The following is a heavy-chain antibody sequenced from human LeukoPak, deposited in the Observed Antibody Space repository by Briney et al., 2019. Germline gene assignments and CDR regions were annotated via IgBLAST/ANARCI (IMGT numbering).Heavy chain of an antibody. CDR2: IYTSGST. CDR1: GGSISSGSYY. D-gene: IGHD6-19*01. V-gene: IGHV4-61*02. Sequence: SETLSLTCTVSGGSISSGSYYWSWIRQPAGKGLEWIGRIYTSGSTNYNPSLMSRLTISVDTSKNQFSLKLSSVTAADTAVYYCAGMSAGYSSGWNLGYYFDYWGQGTLVTVSS. J-gene: IGHJ4*02. CDR3: AGMSAGYSSGWNLGYYFDY.